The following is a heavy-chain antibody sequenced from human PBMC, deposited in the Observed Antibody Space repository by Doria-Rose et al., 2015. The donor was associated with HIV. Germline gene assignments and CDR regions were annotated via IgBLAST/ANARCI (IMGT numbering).Heavy chain of an antibody. CDR2: IFSDDER. D-gene: IGHD6-13*01. Sequence: QITLKESGPVLVKPPGTLTLTCTVPGASPSSLGMGVSWIRQPPGKAPEWLANIFSDDERSYKTSLKSRLTISRGTSKSQVVLTMTDMDPVDTATYYCARIKSSRWYHKYYFDFWGQGTLVIVSA. J-gene: IGHJ4*02. V-gene: IGHV2-26*01. CDR3: ARIKSSRWYHKYYFDF. CDR1: GASPSSLGMG.